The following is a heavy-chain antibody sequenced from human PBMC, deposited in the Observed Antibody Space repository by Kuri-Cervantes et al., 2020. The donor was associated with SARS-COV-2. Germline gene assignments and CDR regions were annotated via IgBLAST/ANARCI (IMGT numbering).Heavy chain of an antibody. CDR1: GYSISSGYY. J-gene: IGHJ2*01. D-gene: IGHD2/OR15-2a*01. Sequence: SETLSLTCAVSGYSISSGYYWGWIRQPPGKGLEWIGSIYHSGSTYYNPSLKSRVTISVDTSKNQFSLKLSSVTAAATAVYYCARGGGNFSTTDWYFDLWGRGTLVTVSS. V-gene: IGHV4-38-2*01. CDR2: IYHSGST. CDR3: ARGGGNFSTTDWYFDL.